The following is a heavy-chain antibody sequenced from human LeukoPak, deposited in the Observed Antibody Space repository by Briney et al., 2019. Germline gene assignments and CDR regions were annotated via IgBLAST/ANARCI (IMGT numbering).Heavy chain of an antibody. D-gene: IGHD6-13*01. CDR2: IYHGGST. CDR3: AGPGVAAADY. CDR1: GDSINSGIYY. V-gene: IGHV4-30-2*01. Sequence: SQTLSLTCTVSGDSINSGIYYWSWIRQPPGKGLEWIGYIYHGGSTYYKPSLESRVTMSVDRSKNQFSLKLSSVTAADTAVYYCAGPGVAAADYWGQGTLVTVSS. J-gene: IGHJ4*02.